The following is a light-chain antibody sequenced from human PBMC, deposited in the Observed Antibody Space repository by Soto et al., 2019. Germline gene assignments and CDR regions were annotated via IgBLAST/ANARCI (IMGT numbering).Light chain of an antibody. Sequence: EMVLTQSPATLSVSPGGRATLSCRASQSVSTNLAWYQQKPGQAPRLLIYDASTRATAIPARFSGSESGTEFTLTISSLQSEDFAVYYCQHHNTWPPVYTFGQGTKLEIK. V-gene: IGKV3D-15*01. CDR3: QHHNTWPPVYT. J-gene: IGKJ2*01. CDR1: QSVSTN. CDR2: DAS.